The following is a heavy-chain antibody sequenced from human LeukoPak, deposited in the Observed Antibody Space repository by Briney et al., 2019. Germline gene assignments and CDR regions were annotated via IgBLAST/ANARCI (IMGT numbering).Heavy chain of an antibody. CDR2: IGTAGAT. Sequence: PGGSLRLSCAASGFTFSNYDMHWVRQTTGKGLEWVSAIGTAGATYYPGSVKGRFTVSRENAENSLYLQMNSLGVGDTAVYYCARELKFNDGFDALDIWGQGTMVTVSS. V-gene: IGHV3-13*04. J-gene: IGHJ3*02. CDR3: ARELKFNDGFDALDI. CDR1: GFTFSNYD. D-gene: IGHD1-1*01.